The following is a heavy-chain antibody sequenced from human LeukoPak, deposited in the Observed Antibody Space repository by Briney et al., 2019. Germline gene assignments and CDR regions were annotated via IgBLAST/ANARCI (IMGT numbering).Heavy chain of an antibody. CDR1: GFTFSDYY. V-gene: IGHV3-11*04. J-gene: IGHJ4*02. CDR2: ISSSGSTL. CDR3: ASTRYYDFWSGYPAFDY. D-gene: IGHD3-3*01. Sequence: GGSLRLSCAASGFTFSDYYMSWIRQAPGKGLEWVSYISSSGSTLYYADSVKGRFTISRDNAKNSLYLQMNSLRAEDTAVYYCASTRYYDFWSGYPAFDYWGQGTLVTVSS.